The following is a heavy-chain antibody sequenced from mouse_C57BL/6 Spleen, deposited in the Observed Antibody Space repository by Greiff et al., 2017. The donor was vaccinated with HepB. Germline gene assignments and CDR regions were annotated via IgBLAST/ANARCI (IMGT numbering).Heavy chain of an antibody. CDR3: ARSGDSRGYFDV. J-gene: IGHJ1*03. V-gene: IGHV1-81*01. CDR1: GYTFTSYG. Sequence: LVESGAELARPGASVKLSCKASGYTFTSYGISWVKQRTGQGLEWIGEIYPRSGNTYYNEKFKGKATLTADKSSSTAYMELRSLTSEDSAVYFCARSGDSRGYFDVWGTGTTVTVSS. D-gene: IGHD3-1*01. CDR2: IYPRSGNT.